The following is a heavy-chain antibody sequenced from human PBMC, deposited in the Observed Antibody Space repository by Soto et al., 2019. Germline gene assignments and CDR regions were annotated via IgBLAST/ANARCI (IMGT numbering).Heavy chain of an antibody. Sequence: EVQLLESGGGLVQPGGSLRLSCAASGFTFSSYAMSWVRQAPGKGLEWVSAISGSGGSTYYADSVKGRFTISRDNSKNTLYLQMNSLRAEDTAVYYCAKDRRDGYNARYYFDYWGQGTLVTVSS. J-gene: IGHJ4*02. CDR2: ISGSGGST. CDR1: GFTFSSYA. D-gene: IGHD5-12*01. V-gene: IGHV3-23*01. CDR3: AKDRRDGYNARYYFDY.